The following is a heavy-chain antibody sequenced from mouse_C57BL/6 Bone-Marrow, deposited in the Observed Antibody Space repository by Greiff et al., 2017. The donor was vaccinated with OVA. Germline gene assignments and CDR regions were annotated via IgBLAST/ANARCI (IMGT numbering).Heavy chain of an antibody. J-gene: IGHJ2*01. V-gene: IGHV1-18*01. CDR2: INPNNGGT. CDR3: ARRGGAQKDYFDD. Sequence: VQLQQSGPELVKPGASVKIPCKASGYTFTDYNMDWVKQSHGKSLEWIGDINPNNGGTIYNQKFKGKATLTVDKSSSTAYMELRRLTYEDSAVYYSARRGGAQKDYFDDWGQGTTLTVSA. CDR1: GYTFTDYN.